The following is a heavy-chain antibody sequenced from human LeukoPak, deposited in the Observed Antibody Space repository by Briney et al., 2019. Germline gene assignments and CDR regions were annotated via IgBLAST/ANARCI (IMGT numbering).Heavy chain of an antibody. CDR3: AREANFGGNLNWFDP. J-gene: IGHJ5*02. CDR2: IIPMFDSR. V-gene: IGHV1-69*13. Sequence: ASVKVSCKGSGGTFRTNGYTWVRQAPGQGLEWMGGIIPMFDSRSFAQKFQGRVTLTSDESGGTVYMELRNLTSEDTAIYYCAREANFGGNLNWFDPWAQGTLVTVSS. D-gene: IGHD4-23*01. CDR1: GGTFRTNG.